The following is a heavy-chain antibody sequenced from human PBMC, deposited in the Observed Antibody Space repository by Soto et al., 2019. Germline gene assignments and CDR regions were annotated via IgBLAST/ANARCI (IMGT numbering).Heavy chain of an antibody. Sequence: QVQLVESGGGVVQPGRSLRLSCAASGFTFSSYGMHWVRQAPGEGLEWVAVIWYDGSNKYYADSVKGRFTISRDNSKNTLYLQMNSLRAEDTAVYYCARGKAAAGTRKYYFDYWGQGTLVTVSS. CDR1: GFTFSSYG. CDR2: IWYDGSNK. V-gene: IGHV3-33*01. CDR3: ARGKAAAGTRKYYFDY. J-gene: IGHJ4*02. D-gene: IGHD6-13*01.